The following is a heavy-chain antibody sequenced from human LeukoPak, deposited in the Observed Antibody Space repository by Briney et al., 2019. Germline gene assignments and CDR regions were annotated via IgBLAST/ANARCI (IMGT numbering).Heavy chain of an antibody. CDR1: GYTFTSYG. CDR2: ISAYNGNT. Sequence: GASVKVSCKASGYTFTSYGISWVRQAPGQGLEWMGWISAYNGNTNYAQKLQGRVTMTTDTSTNTAYMELRSLRSDDTAVYYCARVSITIFGVVIIWDYWGQGTLVTVSS. CDR3: ARVSITIFGVVIIWDY. D-gene: IGHD3-3*01. J-gene: IGHJ4*02. V-gene: IGHV1-18*01.